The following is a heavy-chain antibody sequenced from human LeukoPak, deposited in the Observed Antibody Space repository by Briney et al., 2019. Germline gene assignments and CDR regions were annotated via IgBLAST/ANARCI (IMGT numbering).Heavy chain of an antibody. CDR1: GYTFTSYG. Sequence: ASVKVSCKASGYTFTSYGISWVRQAPGQGLEWMGSISPYTGNTKYAERFQDRVIMTTDTSTRTAYMELRSLRSDDTAVFYCARDQYDSVWGSYRPYFDYWGQGTLVTVSS. V-gene: IGHV1-18*04. CDR3: ARDQYDSVWGSYRPYFDY. CDR2: ISPYTGNT. D-gene: IGHD3-16*02. J-gene: IGHJ4*02.